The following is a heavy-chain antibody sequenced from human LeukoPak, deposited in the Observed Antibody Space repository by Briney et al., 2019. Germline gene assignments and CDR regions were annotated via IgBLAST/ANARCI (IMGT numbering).Heavy chain of an antibody. V-gene: IGHV3-23*01. CDR3: AKDLTPYYDFWSGYYVPAWNFGY. J-gene: IGHJ4*02. D-gene: IGHD3-3*01. Sequence: PGGSLRLSCAASGFTFSSYAMSWVRQAPGKGLEWVSAISGSGGSTYYADSVKGRFTISRDNSKNTLYLQMNSLRAEDTAVYYCAKDLTPYYDFWSGYYVPAWNFGYWGQGTLVTVSS. CDR1: GFTFSSYA. CDR2: ISGSGGST.